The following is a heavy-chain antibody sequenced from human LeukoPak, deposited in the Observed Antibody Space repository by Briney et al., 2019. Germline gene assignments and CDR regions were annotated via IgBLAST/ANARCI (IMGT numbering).Heavy chain of an antibody. V-gene: IGHV3-53*01. CDR2: IYSGGST. Sequence: GGSLRLSCAASGFTVSSNYMSWVRQAPGKGLDWVSVIYSGGSTYYADSVKGRFTISRDNSKNTLYLQMNSLRAEDTAVYYCARGGYYDFWSGYSGDYWGQGTLVTVSS. J-gene: IGHJ4*02. D-gene: IGHD3-3*01. CDR3: ARGGYYDFWSGYSGDY. CDR1: GFTVSSNY.